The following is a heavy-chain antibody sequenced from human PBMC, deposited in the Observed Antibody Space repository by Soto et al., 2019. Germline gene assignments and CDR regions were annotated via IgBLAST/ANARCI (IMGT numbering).Heavy chain of an antibody. CDR3: ARAKQSSSGWSHYYGMDV. Sequence: EVQLVESGGGLVQPGGSLRLSCAASGFTFSSYDMHWVRQATGKGLEWVSAIGTAGDTYYPGSVKGRFTISRENAKNSLYLQMNSLRAGDTAVYYCARAKQSSSGWSHYYGMDVWGQGITVTVSS. CDR2: IGTAGDT. V-gene: IGHV3-13*01. CDR1: GFTFSSYD. J-gene: IGHJ6*02. D-gene: IGHD6-19*01.